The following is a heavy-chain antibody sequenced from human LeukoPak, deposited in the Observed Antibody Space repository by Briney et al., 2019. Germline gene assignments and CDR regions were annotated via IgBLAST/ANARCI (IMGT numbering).Heavy chain of an antibody. CDR3: ARQGYYYGSGSYYYFDY. Sequence: GESLRISCKGSGYSFTSYWISWVRQMPGKGLEWVGRIDPTDSYTDYSPSFQGHVTISADKSISTAYLQWSSLKASDTAMFYCARQGYYYGSGSYYYFDYWGQGTLITVSS. CDR2: IDPTDSYT. D-gene: IGHD3-10*01. CDR1: GYSFTSYW. V-gene: IGHV5-10-1*01. J-gene: IGHJ4*02.